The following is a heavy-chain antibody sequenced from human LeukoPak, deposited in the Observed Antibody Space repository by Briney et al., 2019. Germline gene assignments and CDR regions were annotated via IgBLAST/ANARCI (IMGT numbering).Heavy chain of an antibody. Sequence: PSETLSLTCTVSGDSVSSNSYYWGWIRQPPGKGLEWIGSIYNSASTYYNPSLKTRVTISVDTSKNQFSLKLSSVTAADTAVYYCAREPRGYSGYDWSGFDYWGQGTLVTVSS. V-gene: IGHV4-39*07. CDR1: GDSVSSNSYY. CDR3: AREPRGYSGYDWSGFDY. CDR2: IYNSAST. J-gene: IGHJ4*02. D-gene: IGHD5-12*01.